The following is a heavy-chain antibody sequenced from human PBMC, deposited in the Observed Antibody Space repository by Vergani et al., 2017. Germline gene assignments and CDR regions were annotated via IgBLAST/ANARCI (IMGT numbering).Heavy chain of an antibody. V-gene: IGHV4-30-2*01. CDR1: GGSISSGGYS. J-gene: IGHJ4*02. Sequence: QVQLQQWGAGLLKPSETLSLTCAVSGGSISSGGYSWSWIRQPPGKGLEWIGYIYHSGSTYYNPSLKSRVTISVDRSKNQFSLKLSSVTAADTAVYYCARGVSMITFGGVIVVREFDYWGQGTLVTVSS. CDR3: ARGVSMITFGGVIVVREFDY. CDR2: IYHSGST. D-gene: IGHD3-16*02.